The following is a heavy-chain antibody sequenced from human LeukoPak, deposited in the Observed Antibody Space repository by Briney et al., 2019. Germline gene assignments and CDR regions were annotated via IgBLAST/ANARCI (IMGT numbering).Heavy chain of an antibody. J-gene: IGHJ4*02. V-gene: IGHV4-34*01. CDR2: INHSGST. Sequence: PSETLSLTCAVYGGSFSGYYWSWIRQPPGKGLEWIGEINHSGSTNYNPSLKSRVTISVDTSKNQFSLKLSSVTAADTAVYYCARGVVITGYFDYWGQGTLVTVSS. CDR1: GGSFSGYY. D-gene: IGHD3-22*01. CDR3: ARGVVITGYFDY.